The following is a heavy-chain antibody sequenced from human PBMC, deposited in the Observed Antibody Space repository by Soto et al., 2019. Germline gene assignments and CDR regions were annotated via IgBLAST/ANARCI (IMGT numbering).Heavy chain of an antibody. CDR3: ARDLEPLVAGGVIAHYYYYGMDV. CDR2: INPSGGST. CDR1: GYTFTSYY. V-gene: IGHV1-46*01. Sequence: AAVKVSCKASGYTFTSYYMHWVRQAPGQGLEWMGIINPSGGSTSYAQKFQGRVTMTRDTSTSTAYMELSSLRSEDTAVYYCARDLEPLVAGGVIAHYYYYGMDVWGQGTTVTVSS. D-gene: IGHD3-16*01. J-gene: IGHJ6*02.